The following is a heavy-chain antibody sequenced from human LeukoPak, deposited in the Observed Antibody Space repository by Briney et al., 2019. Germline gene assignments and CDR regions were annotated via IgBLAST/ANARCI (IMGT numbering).Heavy chain of an antibody. CDR2: ISAYNGNT. Sequence: ASVKVSCKASGYTFTSYGISWVRQAPGQGLEWMGWISAYNGNTNYAQKLQGRVTMTTDTSTSTAYMQLRSLRSDDTAVYYCARDVEAWELLGYLDYWGQGTLVTVSS. D-gene: IGHD1-26*01. CDR1: GYTFTSYG. CDR3: ARDVEAWELLGYLDY. J-gene: IGHJ4*02. V-gene: IGHV1-18*01.